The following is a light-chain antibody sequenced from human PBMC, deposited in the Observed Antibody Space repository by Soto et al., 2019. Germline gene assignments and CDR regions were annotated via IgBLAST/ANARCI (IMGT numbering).Light chain of an antibody. V-gene: IGKV1-39*01. Sequence: DIQMTQSPSSLSASVGDRVTITCRASQSISNYLNWYQQKPGKGPNLLIYAASSLQSGVPSKFSGSGSGTDFTLTISSLQPEDFATYYCQQSYSLPLTFGGGTKVEIK. J-gene: IGKJ4*01. CDR2: AAS. CDR3: QQSYSLPLT. CDR1: QSISNY.